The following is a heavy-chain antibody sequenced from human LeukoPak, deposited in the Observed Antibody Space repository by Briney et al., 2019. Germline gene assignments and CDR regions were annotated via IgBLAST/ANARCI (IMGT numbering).Heavy chain of an antibody. CDR1: GYTFTGYY. Sequence: GASVKVSCKASGYTFTGYYMHWVRQAPGQGLEWMGWINLNSGGTNYAQKFQGRVTMTRDTPISTAYMEVSRLRSDDTAVYYCARDPGSSGFDYWGQGTLVTVSS. J-gene: IGHJ4*02. CDR3: ARDPGSSGFDY. V-gene: IGHV1-2*02. D-gene: IGHD6-6*01. CDR2: INLNSGGT.